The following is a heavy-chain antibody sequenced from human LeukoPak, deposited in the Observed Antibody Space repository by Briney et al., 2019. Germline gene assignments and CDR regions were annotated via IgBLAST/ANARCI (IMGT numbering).Heavy chain of an antibody. D-gene: IGHD2-2*01. CDR3: ARESIVVVPTTMDDASDI. Sequence: GGSLRLSCAASGFTFSSYWMSWVRQAPGKGLEWVANIKQDGSEQFYLDSVKGRFTISRDNAKNALYLQMRSLRVEDTAVYYCARESIVVVPTTMDDASDIWGQGTMVTVSS. V-gene: IGHV3-7*01. CDR1: GFTFSSYW. J-gene: IGHJ3*02. CDR2: IKQDGSEQ.